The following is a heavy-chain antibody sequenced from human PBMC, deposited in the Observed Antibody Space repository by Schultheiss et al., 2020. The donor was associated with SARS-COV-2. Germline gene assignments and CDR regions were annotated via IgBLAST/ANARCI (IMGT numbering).Heavy chain of an antibody. CDR3: AKTGHYDSDNYYQTDFDH. CDR2: ISGSGSST. D-gene: IGHD3-22*01. J-gene: IGHJ4*02. V-gene: IGHV3-23*01. Sequence: GGSLRLSCAASRFTFSSYAMSWVRQAPGKGLEWVSAISGSGSSTYYADSVKGRFTISRDNSKNTLYLQMNSLRVEDTAIYYCAKTGHYDSDNYYQTDFDHWGQGTLVTVSS. CDR1: RFTFSSYA.